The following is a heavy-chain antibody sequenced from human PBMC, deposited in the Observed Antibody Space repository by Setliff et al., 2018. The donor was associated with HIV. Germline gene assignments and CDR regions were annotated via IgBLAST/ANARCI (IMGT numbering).Heavy chain of an antibody. Sequence: SETLSLTCTVSGGSISSHYWSWIRQPAGKGLEWIGRIYTSGNTNYNPSLKSRVTMSVDTSKNQFSLKLSPVTAADTAVYYCARDSELGLNYHYGMDVWGQGTTVTVSS. V-gene: IGHV4-4*07. CDR1: GGSISSHY. D-gene: IGHD1-26*01. CDR2: IYTSGNT. CDR3: ARDSELGLNYHYGMDV. J-gene: IGHJ6*02.